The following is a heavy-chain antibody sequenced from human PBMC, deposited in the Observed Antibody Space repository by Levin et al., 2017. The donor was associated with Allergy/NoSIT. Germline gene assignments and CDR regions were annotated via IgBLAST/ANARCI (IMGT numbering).Heavy chain of an antibody. CDR1: GFTFSSYG. V-gene: IGHV3-33*01. CDR3: ARDGPDAN. D-gene: IGHD1-14*01. CDR2: IWYDGSNE. J-gene: IGHJ4*02. Sequence: GESLKISCVGSGFTFSSYGLHWIRQAPGKGLEWVAFIWYDGSNEHYANSVKGRFTISRDDSKNTLYLHMDSLQADDTAVYYCARDGPDANWGQGTLVTVSS.